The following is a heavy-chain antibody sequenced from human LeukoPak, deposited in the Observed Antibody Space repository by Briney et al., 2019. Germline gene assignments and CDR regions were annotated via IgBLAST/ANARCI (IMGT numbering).Heavy chain of an antibody. Sequence: GESLKISCKGSGYSFTNYWIGWVRQMPRKGLEWMGIIDPSDSNTRYSPSFQGQVTISADKSIGTAYLQWSSLKASDTAMYYCARPELRATYCSSTSCYVGAFDIWGLGTMVTVSS. CDR1: GYSFTNYW. V-gene: IGHV5-51*01. CDR3: ARPELRATYCSSTSCYVGAFDI. D-gene: IGHD2-2*01. J-gene: IGHJ3*02. CDR2: IDPSDSNT.